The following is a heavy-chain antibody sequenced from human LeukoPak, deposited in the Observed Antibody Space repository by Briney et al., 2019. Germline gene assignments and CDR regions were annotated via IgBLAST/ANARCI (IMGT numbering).Heavy chain of an antibody. CDR1: GFTFSSYG. V-gene: IGHV3-30*03. Sequence: GGSLRLSCAASGFTFSSYGMHWVRQAPGKGLEWVAVISYDGSNKYYADSVKGRFTISRDNSKNTLYLQMNSLRAEDTAVYYCASAYYDSRSPPYYFDYWGQGTLVTVSS. J-gene: IGHJ4*02. D-gene: IGHD3-22*01. CDR3: ASAYYDSRSPPYYFDY. CDR2: ISYDGSNK.